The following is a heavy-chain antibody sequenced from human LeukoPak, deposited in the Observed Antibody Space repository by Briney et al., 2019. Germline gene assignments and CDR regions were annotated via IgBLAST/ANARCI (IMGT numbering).Heavy chain of an antibody. V-gene: IGHV2-70*11. D-gene: IGHD2-15*01. Sequence: SGPTLVNPTQTLTLTWTFSGCSLSTSGVCVSWIRQPPGKALEWLARIDWGDDKYYSTSLKTRLTISKDTSKNQVVRTMTNMDPVDTATYYCARAYCSGGSCYSNCFDPWGQGTLVTVSS. J-gene: IGHJ5*02. CDR2: IDWGDDK. CDR3: ARAYCSGGSCYSNCFDP. CDR1: GCSLSTSGVC.